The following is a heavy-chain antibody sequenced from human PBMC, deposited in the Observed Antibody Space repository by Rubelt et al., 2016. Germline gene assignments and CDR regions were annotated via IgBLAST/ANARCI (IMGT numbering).Heavy chain of an antibody. CDR2: ISSSSSYI. CDR1: S. CDR3: ARDIRTKSKKNNYYGMDV. Sequence: SMNWVRQSPGKGLEWVSSISSSSSYIYYAASVKGRFTISRDNSKNKLYLQMNSLRAEDTAVYYCARDIRTKSKKNNYYGMDVWGQGTTVTVSS. D-gene: IGHD2-8*01. V-gene: IGHV3-21*01. J-gene: IGHJ6*02.